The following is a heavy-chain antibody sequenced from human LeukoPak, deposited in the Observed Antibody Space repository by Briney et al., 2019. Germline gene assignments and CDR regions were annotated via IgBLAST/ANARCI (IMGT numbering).Heavy chain of an antibody. J-gene: IGHJ4*02. D-gene: IGHD5-12*01. Sequence: ASETLSLTCTVSGGSISSSTNYWGWIRQPPGKGLEWIGSLYSSGSTYYNPSLKSRVTISVDTSKNQFSLKLSSVTAADTAVYYCARSGSGYLRYYFDYWGQGTLVTVSS. CDR2: LYSSGST. CDR3: ARSGSGYLRYYFDY. V-gene: IGHV4-39*07. CDR1: GGSISSSTNY.